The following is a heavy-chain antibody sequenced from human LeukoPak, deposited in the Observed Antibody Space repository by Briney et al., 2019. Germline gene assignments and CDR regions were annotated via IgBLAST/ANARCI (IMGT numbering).Heavy chain of an antibody. V-gene: IGHV1-18*01. Sequence: GASVKVSCKASGYTFTSYGISWVRQAPGQGLEWMGWISVYNGNTNYAQKLQGRVTMTTDTSTSTAYMELRSLRSDDTAVYYCARAGAARPHSSIDYWGQGTLVTVSS. CDR2: ISVYNGNT. CDR3: ARAGAARPHSSIDY. CDR1: GYTFTSYG. D-gene: IGHD6-6*01. J-gene: IGHJ4*02.